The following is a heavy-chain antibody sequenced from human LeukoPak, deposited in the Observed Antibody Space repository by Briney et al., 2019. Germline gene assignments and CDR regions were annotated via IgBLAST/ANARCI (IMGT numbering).Heavy chain of an antibody. CDR1: GFTFSSYA. V-gene: IGHV3-23*01. Sequence: GGSLRLSCAASGFTFSSYAMSWVRQAPGKGLEWVSSISDSGGSTYYADSVKGRFTISRDNSKNTLYLQMNSLRAEDTAVYYCAKVGYCSGGSCYLWYFDYWGQGTLVTVSS. J-gene: IGHJ4*02. D-gene: IGHD2-15*01. CDR2: ISDSGGST. CDR3: AKVGYCSGGSCYLWYFDY.